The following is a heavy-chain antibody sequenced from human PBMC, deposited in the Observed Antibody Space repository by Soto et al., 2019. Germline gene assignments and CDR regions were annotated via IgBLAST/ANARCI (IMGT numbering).Heavy chain of an antibody. CDR3: AREGSYSAYNFAHGIQLWSFDF. CDR2: IFSSGST. CDR1: GGSINTFY. J-gene: IGHJ4*02. Sequence: EPLSLTCTVSGGSINTFYWSWVRQPAGKGLEWIGRIFSSGSTSFNPSLESRVAMSVDTSKNHFSLNLSSVTAADMAVYYCAREGSYSAYNFAHGIQLWSFDFWGQGALVTVSS. D-gene: IGHD5-12*01. V-gene: IGHV4-4*07.